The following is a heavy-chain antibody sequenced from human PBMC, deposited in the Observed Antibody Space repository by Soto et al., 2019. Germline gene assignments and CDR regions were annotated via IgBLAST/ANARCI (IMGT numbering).Heavy chain of an antibody. CDR3: AAVMGSDYDYVWGSLSFDH. Sequence: VQLLQSGGGLVQPGGSLRLSCEASGFIFAPTAMGWVRQAPGKGLEWVSTISGSGVRTYYADSVKGRFTISRGNSKNTLFLQMNSLRADDTAVYFCAAVMGSDYDYVWGSLSFDHWGQGALVTVST. D-gene: IGHD3-16*01. CDR2: ISGSGVRT. CDR1: GFIFAPTA. J-gene: IGHJ4*02. V-gene: IGHV3-23*01.